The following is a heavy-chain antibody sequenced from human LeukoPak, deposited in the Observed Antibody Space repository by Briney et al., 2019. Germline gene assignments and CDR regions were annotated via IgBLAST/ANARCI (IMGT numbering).Heavy chain of an antibody. CDR1: GFTFSSYS. D-gene: IGHD5-18*01. V-gene: IGHV3-21*01. Sequence: GGSLRLSCAASGFTFSSYSMNWVRQAPGKGLEWVSSISTTSSYIYYADSVRGRFTISRDNAKNSLYLQMNSLRAEDTAVYYCARDRLPPPYNYGLFDYWGQGTLVTVSS. CDR2: ISTTSSYI. CDR3: ARDRLPPPYNYGLFDY. J-gene: IGHJ4*02.